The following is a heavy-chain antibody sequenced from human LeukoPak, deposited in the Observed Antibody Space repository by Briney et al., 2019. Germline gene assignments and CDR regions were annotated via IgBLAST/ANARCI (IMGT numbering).Heavy chain of an antibody. Sequence: ASVKVSCKASGYTFTSYDINWVRQATGQGLEWMGWMNPNSGNTGYAQKFQGRVTITRNTSISTAYMELSSLRSEDTAVYYCARGIGLYQLLVGGDFFDYWGQGTLVTVSS. D-gene: IGHD2-2*01. CDR3: ARGIGLYQLLVGGDFFDY. CDR2: MNPNSGNT. CDR1: GYTFTSYD. J-gene: IGHJ4*02. V-gene: IGHV1-8*03.